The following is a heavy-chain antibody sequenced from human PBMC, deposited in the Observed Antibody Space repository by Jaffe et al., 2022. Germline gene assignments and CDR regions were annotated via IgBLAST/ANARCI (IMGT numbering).Heavy chain of an antibody. D-gene: IGHD5-18*01. CDR2: ISGSTRTI. CDR3: ARGVGMLSSYGGKTNFYYMDV. Sequence: EVQLVESGGGLVQPGGSLRLSCAASGFTFSSFSMNWVRQAPGKGLEWVSYISGSTRTIFYADSVKGRFTISRDNAKNSLLLQMNSLRAEDTAVYYCARGVGMLSSYGGKTNFYYMDVWGKGTTVTVSS. J-gene: IGHJ6*03. V-gene: IGHV3-48*01. CDR1: GFTFSSFS.